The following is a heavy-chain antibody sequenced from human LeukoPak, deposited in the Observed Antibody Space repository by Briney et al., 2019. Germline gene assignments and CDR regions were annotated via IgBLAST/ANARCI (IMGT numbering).Heavy chain of an antibody. J-gene: IGHJ4*02. CDR2: INHSGST. D-gene: IGHD3-3*01. CDR1: GGSFSGYY. CDR3: ARSNDFHTVSTYYFDY. V-gene: IGHV4-34*01. Sequence: PSETLSLTCAVYGGSFSGYYWSWIRQPPGKGLEWIGGINHSGSTNYNPSLKSRVTISVDTSKNQFSLKLSSVTAADTAVYYCARSNDFHTVSTYYFDYWGQGTLVTVSS.